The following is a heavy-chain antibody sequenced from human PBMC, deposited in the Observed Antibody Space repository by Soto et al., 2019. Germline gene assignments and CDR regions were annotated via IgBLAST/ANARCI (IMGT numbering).Heavy chain of an antibody. V-gene: IGHV3-7*03. D-gene: IGHD5-12*01. CDR2: IKQDGSEK. CDR3: ARERGGGYSSFDY. Sequence: QRLSCAASGFTFSSYWMSWVRQAPGKGLEWVANIKQDGSEKYYVDSVKGRFTISRDNAKNSLYLQMNSLRAEDTAVYYCARERGGGYSSFDYWGQGTLVTVSS. CDR1: GFTFSSYW. J-gene: IGHJ4*02.